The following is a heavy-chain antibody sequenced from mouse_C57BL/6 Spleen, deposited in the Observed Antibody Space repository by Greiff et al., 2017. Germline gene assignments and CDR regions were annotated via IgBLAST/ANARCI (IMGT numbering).Heavy chain of an antibody. CDR1: GYTFTSYW. CDR2: IDPSDSYT. D-gene: IGHD1-1*01. CDR3: AREWVITTVVATDY. V-gene: IGHV1-50*01. J-gene: IGHJ2*01. Sequence: QVQLQQPGAELVKPGASVKLSCKASGYTFTSYWMQWVKQRPGQGLEWIGEIDPSDSYTNYNQKFKGKATLTVDTSSSTAYMQLSSLTSEDSAVYDCAREWVITTVVATDYWGQGTTLTVSS.